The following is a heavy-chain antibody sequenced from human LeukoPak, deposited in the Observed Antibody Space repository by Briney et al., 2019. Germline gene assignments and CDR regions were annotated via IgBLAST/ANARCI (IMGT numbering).Heavy chain of an antibody. D-gene: IGHD5-18*01. CDR2: IYHSGST. CDR3: ARVSDTAMVYYFDY. CDR1: GGSISSGGYS. V-gene: IGHV4-30-2*01. J-gene: IGHJ4*02. Sequence: SETLSLTCAVSGGSISSGGYSWSWIRQPPGKGLEWIGYIYHSGSTYYNPSLKSRVTISVDRSKSQFSLKLSSVTAADTAVYYCARVSDTAMVYYFDYWGQGTLVTVSS.